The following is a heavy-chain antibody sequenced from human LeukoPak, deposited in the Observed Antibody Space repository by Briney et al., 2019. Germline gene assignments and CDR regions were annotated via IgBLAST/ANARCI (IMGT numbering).Heavy chain of an antibody. Sequence: GGSLRLSCAASGFTFSSYEMNWVRQAPGKGLEWVAIISYDGSNEYYADSVKGRFTISRDNSKNTLYLQMNSLRVEDTAVYYCARTYYDILTGYNFDYWGQGTLVTVSS. D-gene: IGHD3-9*01. J-gene: IGHJ4*02. V-gene: IGHV3-30*04. CDR1: GFTFSSYE. CDR2: ISYDGSNE. CDR3: ARTYYDILTGYNFDY.